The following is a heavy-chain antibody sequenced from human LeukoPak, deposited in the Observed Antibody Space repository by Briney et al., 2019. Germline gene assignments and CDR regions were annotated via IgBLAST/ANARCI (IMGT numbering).Heavy chain of an antibody. V-gene: IGHV4-39*07. CDR1: GGSISSSSYY. Sequence: PSETLSLTCIVSGGSISSSSYYWGWIRQPPGKGLEWIGSMHFGGNTYYNPSLKGRVTISLDTSKNQFSLKVTSVTAADTAVYYCAREVLFGGRRYCDSWGQGTLVTVSS. D-gene: IGHD3-16*01. CDR2: MHFGGNT. CDR3: AREVLFGGRRYCDS. J-gene: IGHJ4*02.